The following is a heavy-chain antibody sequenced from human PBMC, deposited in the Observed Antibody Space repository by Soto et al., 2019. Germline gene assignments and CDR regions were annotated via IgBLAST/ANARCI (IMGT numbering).Heavy chain of an antibody. V-gene: IGHV1-18*01. CDR1: GYTFTSYG. CDR3: ASFREGYSYGWSYSYGMDV. Sequence: QVQLVQSGAEVKKPGASVKVSCKASGYTFTSYGFSWVRQAPGQGLEWMGWISAYNGNTNYAQKLQGRLTMTTDTSTSTAYMERRSLRSDDTAVYYCASFREGYSYGWSYSYGMDVWGQGTTVTVSS. CDR2: ISAYNGNT. D-gene: IGHD5-18*01. J-gene: IGHJ6*02.